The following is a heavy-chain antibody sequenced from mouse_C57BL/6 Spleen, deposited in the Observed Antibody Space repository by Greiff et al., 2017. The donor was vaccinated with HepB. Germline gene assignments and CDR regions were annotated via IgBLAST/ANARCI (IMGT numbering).Heavy chain of an antibody. D-gene: IGHD1-1*01. CDR1: GYTFTSYG. CDR2: IYPRSGNT. Sequence: QVQLKESGAELARPGASVKLSCKASGYTFTSYGISWVKQRTGQGLEWIGEIYPRSGNTYYNEKFKGKATLTADKSSSTAYMELRSLTSEDSAVYFCARGDYGSTARYFDVWGTGTTVTVSS. CDR3: ARGDYGSTARYFDV. V-gene: IGHV1-81*01. J-gene: IGHJ1*03.